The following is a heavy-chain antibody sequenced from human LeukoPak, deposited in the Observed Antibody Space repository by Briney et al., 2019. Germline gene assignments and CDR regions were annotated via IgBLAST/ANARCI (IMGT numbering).Heavy chain of an antibody. D-gene: IGHD4-17*01. CDR3: ATRNFGDYGAFDI. Sequence: PGASVKVSCKVSGYTLSDLAMHWVRQAPGKGFEWMGGLDPEDGEAIYAQPLQGRVTMTEDTSSDTAYMVLSSLRSEDTAVYYCATRNFGDYGAFDIWGQGTMVTVSS. V-gene: IGHV1-24*01. CDR2: LDPEDGEA. J-gene: IGHJ3*02. CDR1: GYTLSDLA.